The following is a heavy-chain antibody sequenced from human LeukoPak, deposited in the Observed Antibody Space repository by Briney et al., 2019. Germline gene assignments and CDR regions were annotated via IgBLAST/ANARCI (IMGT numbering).Heavy chain of an antibody. CDR1: GGTFGSYA. CDR2: ITPIFGTA. V-gene: IGHV1-69*05. D-gene: IGHD2-15*01. CDR3: ANRIPGHPAEDAFDI. Sequence: ASVKLSCKASGGTFGSYAISWVRQAPGQGLEWMGRITPIFGTANYAQKFQGRVTITTDESTSTAYMELSSLRSEDTAVYYCANRIPGHPAEDAFDIWGKGTMVTVSS. J-gene: IGHJ3*02.